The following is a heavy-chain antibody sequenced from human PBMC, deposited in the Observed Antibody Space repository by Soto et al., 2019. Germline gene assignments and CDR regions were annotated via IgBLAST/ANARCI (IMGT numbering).Heavy chain of an antibody. CDR2: ISHSGSI. CDR1: GGSFSGNY. Sequence: SETLSLTCAVYGGSFSGNYWSWIRQSPGKGLEWIGEISHSGSINYNPSLKSRVTISVDTSKNQFSLDLSSVTAADTAVYYCARDSPISQTFDYWGQGTLVTVSS. V-gene: IGHV4-34*01. D-gene: IGHD3-3*02. J-gene: IGHJ4*02. CDR3: ARDSPISQTFDY.